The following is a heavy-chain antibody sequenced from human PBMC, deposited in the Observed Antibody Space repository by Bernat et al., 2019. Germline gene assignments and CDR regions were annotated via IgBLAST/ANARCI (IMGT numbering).Heavy chain of an antibody. CDR1: GFTFTSYA. Sequence: EVQLLESGGGLVRPGGSLRPSCAASGFTFTSYAISWGRQAPGKGLEWVSAISGSGDSTYYAHSVKGRFTISRDNSKNTLYLQMNSLRAEDTAVYFCAKDRELVDHWGQGTLVTVSS. CDR2: ISGSGDST. J-gene: IGHJ4*02. CDR3: AKDRELVDH. D-gene: IGHD1-26*01. V-gene: IGHV3-23*01.